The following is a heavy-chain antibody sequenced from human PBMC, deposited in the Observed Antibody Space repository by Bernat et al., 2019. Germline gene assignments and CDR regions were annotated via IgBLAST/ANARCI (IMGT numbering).Heavy chain of an antibody. J-gene: IGHJ5*02. CDR3: ARDPDVYGDSLTWFDT. V-gene: IGHV1-2*02. CDR2: INPKSGDT. CDR1: GYTLTGYY. Sequence: QVQLVQSGTEVKKPGASVKVSCKASGYTLTGYYMHWVRQAPGQGLEYMGWINPKSGDTHYTQNFQGRVTMTRDTSIRTVYMEVSRLRSDDTAVYFCARDPDVYGDSLTWFDTWGQGTLVAVSS. D-gene: IGHD4-17*01.